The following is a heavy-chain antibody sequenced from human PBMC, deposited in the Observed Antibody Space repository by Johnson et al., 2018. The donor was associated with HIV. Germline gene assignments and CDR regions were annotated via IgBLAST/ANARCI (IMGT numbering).Heavy chain of an antibody. V-gene: IGHV3-23*04. CDR1: GFTFSSYA. CDR3: AREAYYARAFDM. Sequence: VQLVESGGGLVQPGGSLRLSCAASGFTFSSYAMNWVRQAPGKGLEWVSAISGSGGSTYYAESVKGRFTISRDDSKNTLYLQMNSLRAEDTAIYYCAREAYYARAFDMWGQGTMVTVSS. CDR2: ISGSGGST. D-gene: IGHD3-3*01. J-gene: IGHJ3*02.